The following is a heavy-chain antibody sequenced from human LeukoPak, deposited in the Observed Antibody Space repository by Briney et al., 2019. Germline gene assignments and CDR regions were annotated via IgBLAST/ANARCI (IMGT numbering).Heavy chain of an antibody. Sequence: PSETLSLTCIVSGGSLSSPNYYWGWIRQPPRKGLEWIGSIYYSGTTYYNPSLKSRLTISVDTSKNQFSLKLTSVTAADTAVYYCARHDYFGSLNWFDPWGQGTLITVSS. V-gene: IGHV4-39*01. CDR1: GGSLSSPNYY. CDR2: IYYSGTT. J-gene: IGHJ5*02. D-gene: IGHD3-10*01. CDR3: ARHDYFGSLNWFDP.